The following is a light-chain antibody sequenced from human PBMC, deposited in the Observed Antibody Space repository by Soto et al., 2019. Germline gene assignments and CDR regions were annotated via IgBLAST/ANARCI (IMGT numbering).Light chain of an antibody. CDR3: NSYSSTSFYV. J-gene: IGLJ1*01. CDR1: GSDIATFNY. Sequence: QSFLAQPASMSGYPGRSITIACTGSGSDIATFNYVSWYQQYPGKAPKLLIYQVTSRASGVSHRFSGSKSGNTAALTISGLQPEDEAEYYCNSYSSTSFYVFGTGTKVTVL. CDR2: QVT. V-gene: IGLV2-14*01.